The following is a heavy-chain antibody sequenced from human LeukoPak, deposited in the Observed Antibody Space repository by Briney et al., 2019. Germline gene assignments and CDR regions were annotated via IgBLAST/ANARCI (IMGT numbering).Heavy chain of an antibody. Sequence: PGGSLRLSCAASGFTFSSYAMHWVRQAPGKGLEWVAVISYDGSNKYYADSVKGRFTISRDNSKNTLYLQMNSLRAEDTAVYYCASDSGYSGYETYYYYGMDVWGQGTTVTVSS. D-gene: IGHD5-12*01. J-gene: IGHJ6*02. CDR2: ISYDGSNK. V-gene: IGHV3-30-3*01. CDR3: ASDSGYSGYETYYYYGMDV. CDR1: GFTFSSYA.